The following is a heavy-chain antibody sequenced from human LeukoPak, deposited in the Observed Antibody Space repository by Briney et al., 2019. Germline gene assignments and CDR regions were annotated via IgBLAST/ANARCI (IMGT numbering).Heavy chain of an antibody. CDR3: ARGVAAAGWFDY. D-gene: IGHD6-13*01. V-gene: IGHV1-24*01. CDR1: GYTVTELS. Sequence: ASVKVSCKVSGYTVTELSMHWVRQAPGEGLEWMGGFDPEDGETIYAQRFQGRVTITADESTSTAYMELSSLRSEDTAVYYCARGVAAAGWFDYWGQGTLVTVSS. CDR2: FDPEDGET. J-gene: IGHJ4*02.